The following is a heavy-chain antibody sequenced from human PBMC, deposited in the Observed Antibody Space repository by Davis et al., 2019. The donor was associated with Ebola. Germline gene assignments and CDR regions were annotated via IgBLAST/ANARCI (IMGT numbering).Heavy chain of an antibody. V-gene: IGHV4-34*01. D-gene: IGHD2-2*01. CDR3: ARDRIVPNYYYYGMDV. Sequence: SETLSLTCAVYGGSFSGYYWSWIRQPPGEGLEWIGEINHSGSTNYKPSLKSRVTISVDTSKNQFSLKLSSVTAADTAVHYCARDRIVPNYYYYGMDVWGQGTTVTVSS. J-gene: IGHJ6*02. CDR1: GGSFSGYY. CDR2: INHSGST.